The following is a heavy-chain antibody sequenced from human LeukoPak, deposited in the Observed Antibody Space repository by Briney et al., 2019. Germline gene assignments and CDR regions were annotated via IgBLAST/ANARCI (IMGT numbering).Heavy chain of an antibody. CDR1: GFTFSSYG. V-gene: IGHV3-30*18. D-gene: IGHD3-10*01. CDR2: ISYDGSNK. Sequence: GGSLRLSCAASGFTFSSYGMHWVRQAPGKGLDWVSVISYDGSNKYYADSVKGRFTISRDNSKNTLYLQMNSLRAEDTAVYYCAKSAYYYGSGSYSAIRSYYFDYWGQGTLVTVSS. CDR3: AKSAYYYGSGSYSAIRSYYFDY. J-gene: IGHJ4*02.